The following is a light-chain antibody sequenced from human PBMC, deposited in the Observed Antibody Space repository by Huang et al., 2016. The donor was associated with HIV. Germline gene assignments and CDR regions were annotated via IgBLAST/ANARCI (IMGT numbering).Light chain of an antibody. CDR1: QSITTY. J-gene: IGKJ1*01. Sequence: DIHMTQSPSSLPASVGDRVTITCRASQSITTYLHWYQQKPGKAPSLLILATSTLQGGVPSRFSGRGSGTHFTLTISSLRPEDFATYFCQQTHTKPWTFGQGT. V-gene: IGKV1-39*01. CDR2: ATS. CDR3: QQTHTKPWT.